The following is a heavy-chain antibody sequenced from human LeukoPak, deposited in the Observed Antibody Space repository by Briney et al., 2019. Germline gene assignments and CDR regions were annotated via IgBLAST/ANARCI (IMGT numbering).Heavy chain of an antibody. CDR2: IRFDGTIK. CDR1: GFTFSTYG. J-gene: IGHJ4*02. D-gene: IGHD5-18*01. V-gene: IGHV3-30*02. Sequence: GGSLRLSCAASGFTFSTYGMHWVRQAPGKGLEWMAFIRFDGTIKYYADSVKGRFTISRDNSRNMLFLQMNSLRAEDTAVYYCARDSRYGYSNDYWGQGALVTVSS. CDR3: ARDSRYGYSNDY.